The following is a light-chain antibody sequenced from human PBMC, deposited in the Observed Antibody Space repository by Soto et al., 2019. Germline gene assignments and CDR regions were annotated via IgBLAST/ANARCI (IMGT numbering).Light chain of an antibody. J-gene: IGKJ3*01. V-gene: IGKV1-9*01. CDR2: AAS. Sequence: DIQLTQSPSFLSASVGDRVTITCRASQGISSYLAWYQQKPGKAPKLLIYAASTLRSGVPSRFSGSGSGTEFTPTISSLQPEDFATYYCLHLNSYPRIFTFGPGTKVDIK. CDR1: QGISSY. CDR3: LHLNSYPRIFT.